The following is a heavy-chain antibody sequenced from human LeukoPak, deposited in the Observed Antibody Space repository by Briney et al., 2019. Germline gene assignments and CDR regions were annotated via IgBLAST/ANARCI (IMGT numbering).Heavy chain of an antibody. J-gene: IGHJ3*02. CDR2: IKQDGSEK. CDR1: GFTFSSYW. Sequence: GGSLRLSCAASGFTFSSYWMSWVRQAPGKGLECVANIKQDGSEKYYVDSVKGRFTISRDNAKNSLYLQMNSLRAEDTAVYYCARDDGSSWSSPDAFDIWGQGTMVTVSS. D-gene: IGHD6-13*01. V-gene: IGHV3-7*01. CDR3: ARDDGSSWSSPDAFDI.